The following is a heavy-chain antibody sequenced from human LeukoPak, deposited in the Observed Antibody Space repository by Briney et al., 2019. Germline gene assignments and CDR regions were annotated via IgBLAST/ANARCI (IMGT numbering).Heavy chain of an antibody. Sequence: SETLSLTCTVSGGSISSYYWSWIRQPPGKGLEWIGYVSCSGSTNYNSTLKSQATISVDASKNQFSLKLSSVTAADTAVYYCARGYCSGGTCYRTFFDYWGQGTLVTVSS. CDR1: GGSISSYY. CDR2: VSCSGST. D-gene: IGHD2-15*01. V-gene: IGHV4-59*01. CDR3: ARGYCSGGTCYRTFFDY. J-gene: IGHJ4*02.